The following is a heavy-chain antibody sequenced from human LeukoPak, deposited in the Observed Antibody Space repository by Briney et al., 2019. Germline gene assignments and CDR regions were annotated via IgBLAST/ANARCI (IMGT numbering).Heavy chain of an antibody. CDR2: ISDDGSSK. J-gene: IGHJ4*02. Sequence: GGSLRLSCAASGFTFSTYVIHWVRQAPGKGLEWVAFISDDGSSKHYADSVKGRFAISRDNSKNTLSLQVNSLRAEDTAVYYCASAYGDYLDHWGQGTLVTVSP. V-gene: IGHV3-30*09. D-gene: IGHD4-17*01. CDR1: GFTFSTYV. CDR3: ASAYGDYLDH.